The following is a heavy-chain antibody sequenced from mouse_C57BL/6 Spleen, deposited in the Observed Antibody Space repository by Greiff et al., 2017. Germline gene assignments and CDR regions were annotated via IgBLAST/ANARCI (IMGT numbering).Heavy chain of an antibody. D-gene: IGHD4-1*01. J-gene: IGHJ2*01. Sequence: VQLQQPGAELVKPGASVKLSCKASGYTFTSYWMHWVKQRPGRGLEWIGMIDPNSGGTKYNEKFKSKATLTVDKPSSTAYMQLSSLTSEDSAVYYCARDWDEGYYFDYWGQGTTLTVSS. CDR2: IDPNSGGT. CDR3: ARDWDEGYYFDY. V-gene: IGHV1-72*01. CDR1: GYTFTSYW.